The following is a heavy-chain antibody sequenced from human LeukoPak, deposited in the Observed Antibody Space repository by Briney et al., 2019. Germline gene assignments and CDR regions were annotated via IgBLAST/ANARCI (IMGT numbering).Heavy chain of an antibody. J-gene: IGHJ4*02. V-gene: IGHV3-30-3*01. D-gene: IGHD3-10*01. CDR3: ARGGGYGSGSHYYFDY. CDR1: GFTFSSYA. Sequence: PGGSLRLSCAASGFTFSSYAMHWVRQAPGKGLEWVAVISYEGSNKYYADSVKGRFTISRDNAKNSLYLQMNSLRAEDTAVYYCARGGGYGSGSHYYFDYWGQGTLVTVSS. CDR2: ISYEGSNK.